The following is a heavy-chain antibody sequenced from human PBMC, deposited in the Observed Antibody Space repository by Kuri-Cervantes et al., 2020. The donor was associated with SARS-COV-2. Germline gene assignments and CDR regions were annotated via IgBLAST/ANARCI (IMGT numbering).Heavy chain of an antibody. CDR3: ARGGQYCDFWSGYPTDYYYYYMDV. CDR1: GYTFTSYY. J-gene: IGHJ6*03. V-gene: IGHV1-46*01. D-gene: IGHD3-3*01. CDR2: INPSGGST. Sequence: ASVKVSCKASGYTFTSYYMHWVRQAPGQGLEWMGIINPSGGSTSYAQKFQGRVTMTRDTSTSTVYMELSSLRSEDTAVYYCARGGQYCDFWSGYPTDYYYYYMDVWGKETTVTVSS.